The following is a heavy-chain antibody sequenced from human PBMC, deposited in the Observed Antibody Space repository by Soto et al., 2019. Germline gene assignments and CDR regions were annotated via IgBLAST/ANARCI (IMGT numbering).Heavy chain of an antibody. V-gene: IGHV1-3*01. CDR1: GYTFSSSA. J-gene: IGHJ4*02. Sequence: ASVKVSCKASGYTFSSSAMHWVRQAPGQRLEWMGWINAENGNTKYSQKFQGRVTITRDTSASTVYMELSSLGSEDTAVFYCARDFTTGMITSGTNWGQGTLVTVSS. CDR3: ARDFTTGMITSGTN. D-gene: IGHD3-16*01. CDR2: INAENGNT.